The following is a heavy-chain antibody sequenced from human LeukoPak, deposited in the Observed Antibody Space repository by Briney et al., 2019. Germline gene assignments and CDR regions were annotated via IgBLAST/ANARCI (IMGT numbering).Heavy chain of an antibody. J-gene: IGHJ4*02. D-gene: IGHD5-24*01. V-gene: IGHV3-30*18. CDR1: GFSFNNYA. CDR3: AKGGKMGTLRRGRDFAY. CDR2: TSDSGSLQ. Sequence: PWRSLRLSCAASGFSFNNYAMHWLRQAADKGLEGVAVTSDSGSLQWYAGSVKGRVTISRDNSKNKVHLQMSSLRVDDTATYYCAKGGKMGTLRRGRDFAYWGQGTLVTVSS.